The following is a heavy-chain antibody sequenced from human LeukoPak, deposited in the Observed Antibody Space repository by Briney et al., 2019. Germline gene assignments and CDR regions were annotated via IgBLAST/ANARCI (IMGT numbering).Heavy chain of an antibody. CDR3: ARVGYSYGSYWFDP. CDR2: IYHSGST. Sequence: PSETLSLTCTVSGASVSSSGYYWSWIRQPPGKGLEWIGYIYHSGSTNYNPSLKSRVTISVDTSKNQFSLKLTSMTAADTAVYYCARVGYSYGSYWFDPWGQGTLVTVSS. J-gene: IGHJ5*02. D-gene: IGHD5-18*01. CDR1: GASVSSSGYY. V-gene: IGHV4-61*08.